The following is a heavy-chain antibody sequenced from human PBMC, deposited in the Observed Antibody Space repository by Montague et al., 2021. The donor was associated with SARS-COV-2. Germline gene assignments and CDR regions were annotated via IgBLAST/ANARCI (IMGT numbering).Heavy chain of an antibody. D-gene: IGHD3-3*01. Sequence: SETLSLTRAVSGGSISSREWWSWVRQPPGKGLEWIGEIHQSESGRTNXNPSLKSRVTISKDQSKNYFSLNLTSMTAADTAVFYCGGTWVYFSPVDVWGQGTRSPYP. CDR2: IHQSESGRT. CDR1: GGSISSREW. J-gene: IGHJ6*02. CDR3: GGTWVYFSPVDV. V-gene: IGHV4-4*02.